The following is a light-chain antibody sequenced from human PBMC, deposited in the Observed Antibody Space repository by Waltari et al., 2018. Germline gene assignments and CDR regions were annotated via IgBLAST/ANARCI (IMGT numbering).Light chain of an antibody. CDR2: GAS. CDR3: QQLVSSPLT. V-gene: IGKV3-20*01. CDR1: QTFSANS. J-gene: IGKJ4*01. Sequence: IVLTQSPDTLSLSPGERATLSCRASQTFSANSLAWYQKKPGQAPRLLIYGASTRASGITDRFSGSGFGTDFTLTITRLEPEDSAVYYCQQLVSSPLTFGGGTKLEIK.